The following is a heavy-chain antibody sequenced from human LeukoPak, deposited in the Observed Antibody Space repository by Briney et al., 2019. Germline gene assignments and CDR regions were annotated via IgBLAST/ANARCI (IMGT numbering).Heavy chain of an antibody. V-gene: IGHV4-61*02. CDR3: ARTYYYDSSGRLGFDP. CDR1: GDSISSGDYY. Sequence: SETLSLTCTVSGDSISSGDYYWSWIRQPAGKGLEWIGRISSSGSTNYNPSLKSRVTISVDTSKNQFSLKLSSVTAADTAVYYCARTYYYDSSGRLGFDPWGQGTLVTVSS. CDR2: ISSSGST. D-gene: IGHD3-22*01. J-gene: IGHJ5*02.